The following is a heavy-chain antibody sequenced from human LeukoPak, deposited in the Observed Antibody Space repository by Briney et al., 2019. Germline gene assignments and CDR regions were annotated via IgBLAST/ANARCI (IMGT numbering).Heavy chain of an antibody. J-gene: IGHJ3*02. CDR2: IDWDDDK. CDR3: ARIRTPYCGGDGPGFDI. V-gene: IGHV2-70*11. CDR1: GFSLSTSGMC. Sequence: KESGPTLVKPTQTLTLTCTFSGFSLSTSGMCVSWIRQPPGKALEWLARIDWDDDKYYSTSLKTRLTISKDTSKNQVVLTMTNMDPVDTATYYCARIRTPYCGGDGPGFDIWGQGTMVTVSS. D-gene: IGHD2-21*02.